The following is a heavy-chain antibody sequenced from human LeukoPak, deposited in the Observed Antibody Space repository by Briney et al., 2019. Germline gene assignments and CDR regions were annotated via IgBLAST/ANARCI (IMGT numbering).Heavy chain of an antibody. V-gene: IGHV3-23*01. Sequence: PGGSLRLSCAASGFTFSSYGMSWVRQAPGKGLEWVSSIADSGGSTYYADSVKGRFTISRDNSKSTLYLQMNNVRVEDTAVYYCAKRSLYSASPYFDYWGQETLVTVSS. CDR3: AKRSLYSASPYFDY. CDR1: GFTFSSYG. D-gene: IGHD4-4*01. J-gene: IGHJ4*02. CDR2: IADSGGST.